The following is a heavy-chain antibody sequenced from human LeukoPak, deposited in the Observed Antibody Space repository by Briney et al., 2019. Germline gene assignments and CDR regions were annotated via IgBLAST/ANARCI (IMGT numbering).Heavy chain of an antibody. V-gene: IGHV3-66*03. CDR1: VFTISANF. CDR2: LYSSGAT. D-gene: IGHD1-26*01. J-gene: IGHJ4*02. CDR3: VRERSGSYYTFDL. Sequence: PGGSLRLSCVASVFTISANFMSWVRHAPGRGLEWVSLLYSSGATHYADAVKGRFTVSRDNSRNNLYLQMNSLRAEYTAVYYCVRERSGSYYTFDLWGLGNLVNVSS.